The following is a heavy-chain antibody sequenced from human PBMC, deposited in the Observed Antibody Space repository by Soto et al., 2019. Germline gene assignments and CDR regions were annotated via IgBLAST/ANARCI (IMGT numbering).Heavy chain of an antibody. V-gene: IGHV2-5*02. CDR1: GFSLSTSGVG. CDR3: ARTSVNWGSRGLVDY. Sequence: QITLKESGPTLVKPTQTLTLTCTFSGFSLSTSGVGVGWIRQPPGKALEWLAFLYWDDDKRYSPSLKSRLTISKDTSKTQVLLTMTNIDPVDTATYYCARTSVNWGSRGLVDYWGQGTLVTVAS. D-gene: IGHD7-27*01. CDR2: LYWDDDK. J-gene: IGHJ4*02.